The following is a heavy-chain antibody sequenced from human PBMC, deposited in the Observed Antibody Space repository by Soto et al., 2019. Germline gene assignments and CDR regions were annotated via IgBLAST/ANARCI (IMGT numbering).Heavy chain of an antibody. Sequence: QVRLVQSGAEVKKPGASMKVSCKSSGYTFTKFGISWVRQAPGQGREWMGWNSAYNDNTNYEQKHQGRVTMTSDTSTSTANKERRSLRTDDKAVYYCARILKGGDVTENWFDPWGQGTLITVSS. CDR1: GYTFTKFG. CDR3: ARILKGGDVTENWFDP. J-gene: IGHJ5*02. D-gene: IGHD1-26*01. CDR2: NSAYNDNT. V-gene: IGHV1-18*01.